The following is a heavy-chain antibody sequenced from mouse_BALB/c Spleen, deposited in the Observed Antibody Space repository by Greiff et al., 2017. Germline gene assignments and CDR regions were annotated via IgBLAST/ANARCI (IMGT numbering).Heavy chain of an antibody. D-gene: IGHD4-1*01. CDR2: IYPGNVNT. V-gene: IGHV1S56*01. J-gene: IGHJ3*01. CDR1: GYTFTSYY. Sequence: QVQLQQSGPELVKPGASVRISCKASGYTFTSYYIHWVKQRPGQGLEWIGWIYPGNVNTKYNEKFKGKATLTADKSSSTAYMQLSSLTSEDSAVYFCASEGELGRFAYWGQGTLVTVSA. CDR3: ASEGELGRFAY.